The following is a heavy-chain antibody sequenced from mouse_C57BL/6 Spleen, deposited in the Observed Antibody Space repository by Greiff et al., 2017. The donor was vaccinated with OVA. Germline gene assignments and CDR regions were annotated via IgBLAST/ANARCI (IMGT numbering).Heavy chain of an antibody. CDR1: GYTFTSYG. V-gene: IGHV1-81*01. CDR2: IYPRSGNT. D-gene: IGHD1-1*01. J-gene: IGHJ1*03. CDR3: ARRATTVVADWYFDV. Sequence: QVHVKQSGAELARPGASVKLSCKASGYTFTSYGISWVKQRTGQGLEWIGEIYPRSGNTYYNEKFKGKATLTADKSSSTAYMELRSLTSEDSAVYFCARRATTVVADWYFDVWGTGTTVTVSS.